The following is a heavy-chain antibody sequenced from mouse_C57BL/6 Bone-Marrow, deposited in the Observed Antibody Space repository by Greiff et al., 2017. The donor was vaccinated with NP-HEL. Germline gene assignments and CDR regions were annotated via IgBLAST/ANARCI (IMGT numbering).Heavy chain of an antibody. V-gene: IGHV5-6*02. CDR3: ARRGGGDY. CDR2: ISSGGSYT. CDR1: GFTFSSYG. J-gene: IGHJ4*01. Sequence: EVKLMESGGDLVKPGGSLKLSCAASGFTFSSYGMSWVRQTPDKRLEWVATISSGGSYTYYPDSVKGRFTISRDNAKNTLYLQMSSLKSEDTAMYYWARRGGGDYWGQGTSVTVSS.